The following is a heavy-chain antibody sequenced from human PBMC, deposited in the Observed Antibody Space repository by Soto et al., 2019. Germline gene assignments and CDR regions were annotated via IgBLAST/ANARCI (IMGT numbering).Heavy chain of an antibody. J-gene: IGHJ1*01. V-gene: IGHV3-23*01. Sequence: EVQLLESGGGLVQPGGSLRLSCAASGLTFSNYGMTWVRQAPGKGLEWVSAISGSGDTYNVDSLKGRFFISRDNSKSTLFLQMNSLRAEDTAVYYCATYGGDSGGFEYFKHWGQGTLVTVSS. CDR2: ISGSGDT. CDR1: GLTFSNYG. D-gene: IGHD2-21*02. CDR3: ATYGGDSGGFEYFKH.